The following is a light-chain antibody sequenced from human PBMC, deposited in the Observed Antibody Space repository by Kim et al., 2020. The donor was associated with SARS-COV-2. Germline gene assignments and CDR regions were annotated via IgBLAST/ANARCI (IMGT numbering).Light chain of an antibody. CDR1: QSVSSN. V-gene: IGKV3-15*01. CDR2: GAS. CDR3: HQYNNWPYT. J-gene: IGKJ2*01. Sequence: EIVMTQSPATLSVSPRERATLSCRASQSVSSNLVWYQQKPGQAPRLLIYGASTRATGIPARFSGSGSGTEFTLTISSLQSEDFAVYYCHQYNNWPYTFDQGTKLEI.